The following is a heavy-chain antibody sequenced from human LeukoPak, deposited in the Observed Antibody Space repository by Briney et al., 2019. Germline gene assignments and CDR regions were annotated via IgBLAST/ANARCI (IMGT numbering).Heavy chain of an antibody. Sequence: SETLSLTCTVSGGSISSSNYYWGWIRQPPGKGLEWIGSIYSGGSTNYNPSLKSRVTISVDKSKNQFSLKLSSVTAADTAVYYCARVRGYCSGGSCPTGWFDPWGQGTLVTVSS. J-gene: IGHJ5*02. CDR2: IYSGGST. V-gene: IGHV4-39*07. CDR3: ARVRGYCSGGSCPTGWFDP. CDR1: GGSISSSNYY. D-gene: IGHD2-15*01.